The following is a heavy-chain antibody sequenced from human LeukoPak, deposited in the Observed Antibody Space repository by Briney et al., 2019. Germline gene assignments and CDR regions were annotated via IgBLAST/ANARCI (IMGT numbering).Heavy chain of an antibody. CDR1: GFTFSSYS. V-gene: IGHV3-21*01. J-gene: IGHJ4*02. D-gene: IGHD4/OR15-4a*01. CDR3: ARDMAGANCVDY. Sequence: GGSLRLSCAASGFTFSSYSMNWVRQAPGKGLEWVSSISSSSSYIYYAGSVKGRFTISRDNAKNSLYLQMNSLRAEDTAVYYCARDMAGANCVDYWGQGTLVTVSS. CDR2: ISSSSSYI.